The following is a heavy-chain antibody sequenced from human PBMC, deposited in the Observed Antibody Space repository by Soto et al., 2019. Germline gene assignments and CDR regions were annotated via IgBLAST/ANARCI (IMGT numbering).Heavy chain of an antibody. CDR2: IIPIFGTA. J-gene: IGHJ3*02. CDR3: ASGPEYYDSSGFPGAFDI. Sequence: SVKVSCKASGGTFSSYAISWVRQAPGQGLEWMGGIIPIFGTANYAQKFQGRVTITADESTSTAYMELSSLRSEDTAVYYCASGPEYYDSSGFPGAFDIWGQGTMVTVSS. D-gene: IGHD3-22*01. V-gene: IGHV1-69*13. CDR1: GGTFSSYA.